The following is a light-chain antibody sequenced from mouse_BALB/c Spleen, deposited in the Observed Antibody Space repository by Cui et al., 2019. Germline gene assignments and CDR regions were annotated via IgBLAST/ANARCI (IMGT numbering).Light chain of an antibody. V-gene: IGKV17-121*01. CDR2: EGN. CDR3: LQSDNLPFT. CDR1: TDIDDD. J-gene: IGKJ4*01. Sequence: ETTVTQFPASLSMAIGEKVTIRCITGTDIDDDMNWYQQKPGEPPKLLISEGNTLRPGVPSRFCGSGYGTDFVFTIENMLSEDVADYYCLQSDNLPFTFGSGTKLEIK.